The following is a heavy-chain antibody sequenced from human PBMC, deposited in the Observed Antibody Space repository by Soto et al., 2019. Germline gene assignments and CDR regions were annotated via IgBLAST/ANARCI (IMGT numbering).Heavy chain of an antibody. CDR1: GFTVSTKY. CDR2: IYSGGST. V-gene: IGHV3-53*05. D-gene: IGHD6-13*01. Sequence: GGFLRRCCAASGFTVSTKYMNWVRQAPGKGLEWVSLIYSGGSTYYANSVKGRFTISRDNSKNTLYLQMNSLRAEDTAVYYCARERRIAAAVRYYYGMDVWGQGTTVTVSS. CDR3: ARERRIAAAVRYYYGMDV. J-gene: IGHJ6*02.